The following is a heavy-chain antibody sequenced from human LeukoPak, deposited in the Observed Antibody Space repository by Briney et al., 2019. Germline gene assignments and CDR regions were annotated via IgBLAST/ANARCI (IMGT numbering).Heavy chain of an antibody. D-gene: IGHD3-22*01. CDR2: IIRSSSYI. J-gene: IGHJ4*02. Sequence: GGSLRLSCAASGFTFSSYSMNWVRQAPGKGLDGVSSIIRSSSYIYYADSVNGGFTISRDNAKDSLYLQMNSLRAEDTGLYYWARDRIYYDSSGLDYWCQGTLDSVSS. V-gene: IGHV3-21*01. CDR3: ARDRIYYDSSGLDY. CDR1: GFTFSSYS.